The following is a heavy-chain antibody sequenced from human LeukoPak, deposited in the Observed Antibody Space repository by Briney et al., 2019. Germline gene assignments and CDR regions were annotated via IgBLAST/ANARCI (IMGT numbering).Heavy chain of an antibody. D-gene: IGHD6-13*01. J-gene: IGHJ5*02. V-gene: IGHV1-69*10. CDR3: AREWTSRSGAAAGFP. CDR1: GGTFNSYG. Sequence: GASVKVSCKASGGTFNSYGIIWVRQAPGQGLEWMGGIIPILGTANYAQKFQGRVTISADKSTSTAYMELSSLRSEDTAVYYCAREWTSRSGAAAGFPWGQGTLVTVSS. CDR2: IIPILGTA.